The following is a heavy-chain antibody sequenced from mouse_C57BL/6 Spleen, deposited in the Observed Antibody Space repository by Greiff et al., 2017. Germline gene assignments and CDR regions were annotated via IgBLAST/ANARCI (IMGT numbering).Heavy chain of an antibody. D-gene: IGHD2-4*01. CDR1: GYTFTDYE. V-gene: IGHV1-15*01. CDR3: TREGYYDYDWFAY. Sequence: VKLMASGAELVRPGASVTLSCKASGYTFTDYEMHWVKQTPVHGLEWIGAIDPETGGTAYNQKFKGKAILTADKSSSTAYMELRSLTSEDSAVYYCTREGYYDYDWFAYWGQGTLVTVSA. J-gene: IGHJ3*01. CDR2: IDPETGGT.